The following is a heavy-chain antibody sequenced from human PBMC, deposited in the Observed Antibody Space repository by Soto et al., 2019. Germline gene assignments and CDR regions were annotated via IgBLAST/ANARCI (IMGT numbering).Heavy chain of an antibody. CDR2: IYYSVST. V-gene: IGHV4-30-4*01. CDR1: GGSISNADYY. Sequence: LSITCTVSGGSISNADYYWSWVRQPPGKGLEWIGYIYYSVSTYCNPSLKSRVTISLDTSKNQFSLKLSSVTAADTAVYYCARVLLASAVLYNLHXWGQATLVTVSX. CDR3: ARVLLASAVLYNLHX. J-gene: IGHJ4*02. D-gene: IGHD6-13*01.